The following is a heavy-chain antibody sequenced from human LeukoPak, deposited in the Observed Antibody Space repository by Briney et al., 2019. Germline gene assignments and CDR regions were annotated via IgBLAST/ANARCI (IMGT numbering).Heavy chain of an antibody. J-gene: IGHJ4*02. CDR3: ARASSSWYYFDY. CDR1: GFIFSSYS. V-gene: IGHV3-21*01. CDR2: ISTSSSYI. Sequence: SGGSLRLSCAASGFIFSSYSMNWVRQAPGKGLEWVSFISTSSSYIYYADSVKGRFTISRDNAKNSLYLQMNSLRAEDTAVYYCARASSSWYYFDYWGQGALVTVSS. D-gene: IGHD6-13*01.